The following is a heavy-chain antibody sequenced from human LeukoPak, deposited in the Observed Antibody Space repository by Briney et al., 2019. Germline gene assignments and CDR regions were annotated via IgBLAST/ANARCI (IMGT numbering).Heavy chain of an antibody. CDR2: IYENGGTT. Sequence: GGSLRLSCVGSGFTFRSHAMSWVRQAPEKGLEFVSGIYENGGTTYYADSVKGRFSISRDNSKNTLYLQMNSLRAEDTAVYYCAKDRSTTWKNWFDPWGQGTLVTVSP. D-gene: IGHD1-1*01. V-gene: IGHV3-23*01. J-gene: IGHJ5*02. CDR3: AKDRSTTWKNWFDP. CDR1: GFTFRSHA.